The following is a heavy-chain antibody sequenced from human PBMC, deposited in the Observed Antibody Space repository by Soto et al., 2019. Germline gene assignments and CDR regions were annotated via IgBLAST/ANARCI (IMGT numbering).Heavy chain of an antibody. Sequence: PGGSLRLSCAASGFTFSSYGMHWVRQAPGKGLVWVSGISSDGSSTSYADSVKGRFTISRDNAKNTLYLQMNSLRAEDTAVYYCARDRQLGYWGQGTLVTVSS. CDR2: ISSDGSST. D-gene: IGHD6-6*01. J-gene: IGHJ4*02. CDR1: GFTFSSYG. CDR3: ARDRQLGY. V-gene: IGHV3-74*01.